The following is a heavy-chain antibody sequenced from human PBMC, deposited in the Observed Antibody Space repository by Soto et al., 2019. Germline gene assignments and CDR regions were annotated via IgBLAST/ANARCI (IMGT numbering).Heavy chain of an antibody. CDR1: GVSFRSSDYY. Sequence: PSETLSLTCTVSGVSFRSSDYYWGWIRQPPNKGLGWIGSMHYSGSTFYNPSLKSRVTISVDTSKNQFSLKLTSVTAADTAVYYCARPGYSSNWYWFDSWGQGTLVTVSS. V-gene: IGHV4-39*01. J-gene: IGHJ5*01. CDR2: MHYSGST. D-gene: IGHD6-13*01. CDR3: ARPGYSSNWYWFDS.